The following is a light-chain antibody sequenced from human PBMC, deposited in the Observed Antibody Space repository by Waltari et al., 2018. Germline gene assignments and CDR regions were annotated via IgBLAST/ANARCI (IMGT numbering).Light chain of an antibody. V-gene: IGKV1-5*03. CDR1: QSITSS. J-gene: IGKJ4*02. Sequence: DIQMTKSPSTMSAYVGDSVTITCRASQSITSSMAWFRQKAGNAPKLLIYQTSILVSGVPSRFSGGGSGTEFTITSRRLQPDDFATYYCQHYASYAATFGRGTKVQIK. CDR2: QTS. CDR3: QHYASYAAT.